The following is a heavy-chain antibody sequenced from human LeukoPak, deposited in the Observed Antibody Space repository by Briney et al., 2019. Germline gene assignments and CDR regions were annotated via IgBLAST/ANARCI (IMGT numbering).Heavy chain of an antibody. D-gene: IGHD6-19*01. CDR1: GYTFTGYY. Sequence: EASVKISCKASGYTFTGYYMHWVRQAPGQGLEWMGWINPNSGGTNYAQKLQGRVTMTTDTSTSTAYMELRSLRSDDTAVYYCARDVGSGWYDGFDYWGQGTLVTVSS. CDR2: INPNSGGT. V-gene: IGHV1-2*02. CDR3: ARDVGSGWYDGFDY. J-gene: IGHJ4*02.